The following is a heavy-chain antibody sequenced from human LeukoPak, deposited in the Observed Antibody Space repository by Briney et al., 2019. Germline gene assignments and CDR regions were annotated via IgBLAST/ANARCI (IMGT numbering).Heavy chain of an antibody. CDR1: GGSISSYY. V-gene: IGHV4-59*08. Sequence: SETLSLTFTVSGGSISSYYWSWIRQPPGKGLEWIGYIYYSGSTNYNPSLKSRVTISVDTSKNQFSLKLSSVTAADTAVYYCAGGRGYCSGGSCHNWFDPWGQGTLVTVSS. CDR2: IYYSGST. D-gene: IGHD2-15*01. J-gene: IGHJ5*02. CDR3: AGGRGYCSGGSCHNWFDP.